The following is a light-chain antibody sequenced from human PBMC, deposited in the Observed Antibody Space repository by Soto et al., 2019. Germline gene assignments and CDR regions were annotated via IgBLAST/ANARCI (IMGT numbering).Light chain of an antibody. J-gene: IGKJ1*01. CDR1: QTVLYSNNKYA. V-gene: IGKV4-1*01. CDR3: QQYHSLPWT. CDR2: WAS. Sequence: DIVMTQSPDSLAVSLGERITINCKSSQTVLYSNNKYALGWYQQQPGQPPKLLLYWASTRASGVPARFSGSGSGTDFALTISSLQAEDVGIYYCQQYHSLPWTFGQGTKVDIK.